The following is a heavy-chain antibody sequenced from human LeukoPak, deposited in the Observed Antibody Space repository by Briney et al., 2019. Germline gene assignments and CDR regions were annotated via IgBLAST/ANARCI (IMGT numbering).Heavy chain of an antibody. D-gene: IGHD3-3*01. V-gene: IGHV3-74*01. CDR3: ARTYYDFWSGYSPIHY. Sequence: GGSLRLSCAASGFTFNSYGMHWVRQAPGKGLVWVSRINSDGSSTSYADSVKGRFTISRDNAKNTLYLQMNSLRAEDTAVYYCARTYYDFWSGYSPIHYWGQGTLVTVSS. CDR2: INSDGSST. J-gene: IGHJ4*02. CDR1: GFTFNSYG.